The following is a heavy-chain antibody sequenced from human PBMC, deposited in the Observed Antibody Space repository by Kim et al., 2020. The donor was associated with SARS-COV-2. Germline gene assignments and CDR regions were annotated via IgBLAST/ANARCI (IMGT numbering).Heavy chain of an antibody. D-gene: IGHD3-22*01. Sequence: GGSLRLSCAASGFTFSSYSMNWVRQAPGKGLEWVSSISSSSSYIYYADSVKGRFTISRDNAKNSLYLQMNSLRAEDTAVYYCARDVNYYDSSGPHFDYWGQGTLVTVSS. CDR3: ARDVNYYDSSGPHFDY. J-gene: IGHJ4*02. CDR2: ISSSSSYI. V-gene: IGHV3-21*01. CDR1: GFTFSSYS.